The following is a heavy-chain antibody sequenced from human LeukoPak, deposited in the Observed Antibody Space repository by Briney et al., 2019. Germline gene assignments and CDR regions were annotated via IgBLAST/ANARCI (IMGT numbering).Heavy chain of an antibody. CDR2: IYYSGST. CDR3: ARRHYEILSGYPS. CDR1: GGSISSYY. V-gene: IGHV4-59*12. D-gene: IGHD3-9*01. Sequence: KPSETLSLTCTVSGGSISSYYWSWIRQPPGKGLEWIGYIYYSGSTNYNPSLKSRVTMSIDTSKNQFSLNLSSVTAADTAVYYCARRHYEILSGYPSWGQGILVTVSS. J-gene: IGHJ4*02.